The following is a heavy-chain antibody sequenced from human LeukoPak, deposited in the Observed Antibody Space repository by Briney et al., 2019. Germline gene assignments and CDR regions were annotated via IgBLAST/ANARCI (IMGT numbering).Heavy chain of an antibody. CDR1: GFTFSSYG. CDR3: LRGDRRDY. J-gene: IGHJ4*02. CDR2: IDSSGGYM. V-gene: IGHV3-21*06. Sequence: PGGSLRLSCAASGFTFSSYGMHWARQAPGKGLEWVSSIDSSGGYMFYADSVKGRFIISRGNAKDSLYLQMNSLRVEDTAVYYCLRGDRRDYWGRGTLVTVSS.